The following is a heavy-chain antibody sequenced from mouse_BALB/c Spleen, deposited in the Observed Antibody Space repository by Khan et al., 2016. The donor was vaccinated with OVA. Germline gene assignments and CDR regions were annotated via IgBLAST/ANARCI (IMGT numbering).Heavy chain of an antibody. CDR2: INPGSGDT. V-gene: IGHV1-54*01. CDR1: GYAFSNYL. Sequence: QVQLKESGAELVRPGTSVKLSCKASGYAFSNYLIEWVKQRPGQGLEWIGVINPGSGDTNYNENFKDKATVTADKSSNTAYMQLSSLTFDDSAVYFCARRSDDYYFDYWGQGTTLTVSS. CDR3: ARRSDDYYFDY. J-gene: IGHJ2*01. D-gene: IGHD1-3*01.